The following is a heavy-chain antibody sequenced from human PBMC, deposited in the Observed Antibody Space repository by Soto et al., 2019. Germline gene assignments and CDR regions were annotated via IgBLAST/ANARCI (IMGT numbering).Heavy chain of an antibody. Sequence: PSETLSLTCTVSGGSTISGDYYWSWIRQPPGKGLEWIGYIYYSGSTYYNPSLKSRVIISVDTSKNQFSLKLSSVTAADTAVYYCARGHSSSSFYFDYWGQGTLVTVSS. D-gene: IGHD6-6*01. J-gene: IGHJ4*02. CDR3: ARGHSSSSFYFDY. CDR1: GGSTISGDYY. V-gene: IGHV4-30-4*01. CDR2: IYYSGST.